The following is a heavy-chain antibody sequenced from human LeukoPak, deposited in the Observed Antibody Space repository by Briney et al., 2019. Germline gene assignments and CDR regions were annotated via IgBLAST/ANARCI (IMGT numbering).Heavy chain of an antibody. V-gene: IGHV4-61*01. CDR3: ATVRWNDGDAFDI. D-gene: IGHD1-1*01. Sequence: SETLSLTCSVSGGSVSSGSYYWSWIRQPPGKGLEWIGYSSYSGSTSYNPSLKSRVTIAVDTSKNQLSLRLRSVTAADTAVYYCATVRWNDGDAFDIWGQGTMVTVSS. CDR2: SSYSGST. CDR1: GGSVSSGSYY. J-gene: IGHJ3*02.